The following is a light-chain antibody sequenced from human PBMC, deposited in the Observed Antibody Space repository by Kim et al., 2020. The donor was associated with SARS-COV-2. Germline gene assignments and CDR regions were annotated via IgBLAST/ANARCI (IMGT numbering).Light chain of an antibody. V-gene: IGLV3-19*01. CDR2: GKN. CDR3: NSRDSSGNPKWV. CDR1: SLRSYY. J-gene: IGLJ3*02. Sequence: SSELTQDPAVSVALGQTVRITCQGDSLRSYYASWYQQKPGQAPVLVIYGKNNRPSGIPDRFSGSSSGNTASLTITGDQAEDEADYYCNSRDSSGNPKWVFGGGTKLTVL.